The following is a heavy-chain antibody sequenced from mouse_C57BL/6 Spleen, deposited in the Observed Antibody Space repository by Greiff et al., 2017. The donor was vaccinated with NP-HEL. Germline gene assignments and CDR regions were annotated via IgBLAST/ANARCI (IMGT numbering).Heavy chain of an antibody. CDR1: GYTFTSYW. CDR3: ARGEGLRRDYYAMDY. Sequence: QVQLQQSGAELVMPGASVKLSCKASGYTFTSYWMHWVKQRPGQGLEWIGEIDPSDSYTNYNQKFKGKSTLTVDKSSSTAYMQLSSLTSEDSAVYYCARGEGLRRDYYAMDYWGQGTSVTVSS. CDR2: IDPSDSYT. D-gene: IGHD2-4*01. V-gene: IGHV1-69*01. J-gene: IGHJ4*01.